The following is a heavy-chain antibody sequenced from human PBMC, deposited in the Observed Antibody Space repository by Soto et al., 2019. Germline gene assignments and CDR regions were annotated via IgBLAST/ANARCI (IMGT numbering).Heavy chain of an antibody. D-gene: IGHD6-19*01. CDR3: ARGVAGPLHWFDP. CDR1: GYTFTSYA. J-gene: IGHJ5*02. Sequence: QVQLVQSGAEVKKPGASVKVSCKASGYTFTSYAMHWVRQAPGQRLEWMGWINAGNGNTKYSQKFQGRVTITSDTSASTAYMELSSLISEVTAVYYCARGVAGPLHWFDPWGQGTLVTVSS. V-gene: IGHV1-3*01. CDR2: INAGNGNT.